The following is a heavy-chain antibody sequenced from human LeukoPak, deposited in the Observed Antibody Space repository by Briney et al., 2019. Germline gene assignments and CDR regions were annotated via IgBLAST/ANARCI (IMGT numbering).Heavy chain of an antibody. Sequence: GGSLRLSCAASGFTFDDYAMHWVRQAPGKGLEWVSGISWNSGSIGYADSVKGRFTISRDNAKNSLYLQMNSLRAEDTALYYCARRIAVAGADHFDYWGQGTLVTVSS. D-gene: IGHD6-19*01. CDR2: ISWNSGSI. CDR3: ARRIAVAGADHFDY. CDR1: GFTFDDYA. J-gene: IGHJ4*02. V-gene: IGHV3-9*01.